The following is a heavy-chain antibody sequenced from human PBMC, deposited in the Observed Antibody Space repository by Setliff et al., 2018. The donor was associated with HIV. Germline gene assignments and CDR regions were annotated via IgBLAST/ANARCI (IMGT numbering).Heavy chain of an antibody. J-gene: IGHJ4*02. D-gene: IGHD6-19*01. V-gene: IGHV4-59*01. CDR2: IYYSGSS. CDR3: ARGIAVAGPYFDY. Sequence: SETLSLTCTVSGGSISSYYWSWIRQPPGKGLEWIGYIYYSGSSKNTPSLKSRVAISVDTPKNEFSLKLSSMTAADTAGYYCARGIAVAGPYFDYWGQGTLVTVSS. CDR1: GGSISSYY.